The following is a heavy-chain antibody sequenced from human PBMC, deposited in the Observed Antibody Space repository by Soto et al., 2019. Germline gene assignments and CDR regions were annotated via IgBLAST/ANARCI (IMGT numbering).Heavy chain of an antibody. CDR3: ALPSCGGDCYSPFDY. D-gene: IGHD2-21*02. CDR2: ISANSGNT. J-gene: IGHJ4*02. Sequence: ELQLLESGGGFVQQGGSLRLSCTASGFGLSTYAISWVRQAPGKGLEWVSVISANSGNTDYADSVKGRFTISRDKSENTVFLQMNRLRAEDTAVYYCALPSCGGDCYSPFDYWGQGTLVTVSS. CDR1: GFGLSTYA. V-gene: IGHV3-23*01.